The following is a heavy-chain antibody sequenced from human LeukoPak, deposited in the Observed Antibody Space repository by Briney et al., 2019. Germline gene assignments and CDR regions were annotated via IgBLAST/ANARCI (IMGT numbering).Heavy chain of an antibody. CDR3: ARNRAQYSSSCDY. D-gene: IGHD6-13*01. CDR2: IYPGDSDT. CDR1: GYRFTSYW. J-gene: IGHJ4*02. Sequence: GESLKISCKGSGYRFTSYWIGWVRQMPRKGLEWMGIIYPGDSDTRYSPSFQGQVTISADKSISTAYLQWSSLKASDTAMYYCARNRAQYSSSCDYWRQGTLVTVSS. V-gene: IGHV5-51*01.